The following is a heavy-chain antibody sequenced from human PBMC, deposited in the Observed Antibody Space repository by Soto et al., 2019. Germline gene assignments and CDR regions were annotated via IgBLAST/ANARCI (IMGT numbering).Heavy chain of an antibody. CDR1: GGSFSGYY. CDR2: INHSGST. CDR3: ARATALADPFEY. D-gene: IGHD6-19*01. Sequence: SETLSLTCAVYGGSFSGYYWSWIRQPPGKGLEWIGEINHSGSTNYNPSLKTRVTMSVDTSKSQFSLKLSSVTAADTAVYYCARATALADPFEYWGQGTLVTVSS. V-gene: IGHV4-34*01. J-gene: IGHJ4*02.